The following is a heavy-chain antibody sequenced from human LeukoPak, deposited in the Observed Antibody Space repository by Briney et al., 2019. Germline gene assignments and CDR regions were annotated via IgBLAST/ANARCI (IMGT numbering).Heavy chain of an antibody. CDR3: ATAYYYDSSGYYHEEGPALDP. CDR1: GGTFSSYA. J-gene: IGHJ5*02. Sequence: SVKVSCKASGGTFSSYAISWVRQAPGQGLEWMGRIIPILGIANYAQKFQGRVTITADKSTSTAYMELSSLRSEDTAVYYCATAYYYDSSGYYHEEGPALDPWGQGTLVTVSS. CDR2: IIPILGIA. D-gene: IGHD3-22*01. V-gene: IGHV1-69*04.